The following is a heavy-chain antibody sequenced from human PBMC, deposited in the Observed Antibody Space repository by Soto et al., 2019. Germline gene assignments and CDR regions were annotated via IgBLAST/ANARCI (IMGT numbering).Heavy chain of an antibody. V-gene: IGHV4-31*03. D-gene: IGHD3-10*01. CDR2: IYYSGST. CDR1: GGSISSGGYY. Sequence: SETLSLTCTVSGGSISSGGYYWSWIRQHPGKGLEWIGYIYYSGSTYYNPSLKSRVTISVDTSKNQFSLKLSSVTAADTAVYYCATTYGSGSPDAFDIWGQGTMVTVSS. CDR3: ATTYGSGSPDAFDI. J-gene: IGHJ3*02.